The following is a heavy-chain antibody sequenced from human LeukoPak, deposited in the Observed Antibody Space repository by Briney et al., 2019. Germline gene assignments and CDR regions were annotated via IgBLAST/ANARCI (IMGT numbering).Heavy chain of an antibody. CDR1: GYILTELS. V-gene: IGHV1-24*01. D-gene: IGHD7-27*01. J-gene: IGHJ4*02. CDR2: FDPEDGET. CDR3: AKAPNWVIDY. Sequence: ASVKVSCKVSGYILTELSMHWVRQAPGKGLEWMGGFDPEDGETIYAQKFQGRVTMTGDTSTGTAYMELSGLRSEDTAMYYCAKAPNWVIDYWGQGTLVTVSS.